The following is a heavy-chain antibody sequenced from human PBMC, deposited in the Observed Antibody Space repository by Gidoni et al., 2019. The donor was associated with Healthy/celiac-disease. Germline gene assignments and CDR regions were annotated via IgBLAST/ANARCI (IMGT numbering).Heavy chain of an antibody. V-gene: IGHV3-23*01. J-gene: IGHJ5*02. CDR2: ISGSGCST. D-gene: IGHD2-21*02. Sequence: EVQLLESGGGLVQPGGSLRLSCAASGFTFSSYAMSWVRQAPGKGLEWVSAISGSGCSTYYADSLKGRFTIARDNSKNTLYLQMNSLRAEDTAVYYCAKDQVVTTRGWFDPWGQGTLVTVSS. CDR3: AKDQVVTTRGWFDP. CDR1: GFTFSSYA.